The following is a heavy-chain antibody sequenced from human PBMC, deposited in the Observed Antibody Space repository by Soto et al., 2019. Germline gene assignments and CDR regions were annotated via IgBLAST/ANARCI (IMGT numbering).Heavy chain of an antibody. CDR3: AKARRGYSYGINNWYFDL. CDR2: IKQDSSET. J-gene: IGHJ2*01. V-gene: IGHV3-7*03. D-gene: IGHD5-18*01. Sequence: EVLLVESGGGLVQPGGSLRLSCAASGFTFSSYWMSWARQGPGKGLEWVAVIKQDSSETYYVDSVKGRFTVSRDNAKKSLYLQMNSLRAEDTALYYCAKARRGYSYGINNWYFDLWGRGTLVTVSS. CDR1: GFTFSSYW.